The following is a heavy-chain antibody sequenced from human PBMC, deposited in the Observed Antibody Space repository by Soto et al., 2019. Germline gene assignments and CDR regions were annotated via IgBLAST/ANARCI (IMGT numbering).Heavy chain of an antibody. CDR3: AREWSPPPAVLDY. J-gene: IGHJ4*02. V-gene: IGHV3-7*03. Sequence: QPVGSLRLSCAASGFTFSTYWMRWVRQAPGKGLECVATIKQHGSEKYYVDSVKGRFTISRDNAKNLLFLQMNSLRAEDTAVYFCAREWSPPPAVLDYWGQGALVTVSS. CDR2: IKQHGSEK. D-gene: IGHD1-26*01. CDR1: GFTFSTYW.